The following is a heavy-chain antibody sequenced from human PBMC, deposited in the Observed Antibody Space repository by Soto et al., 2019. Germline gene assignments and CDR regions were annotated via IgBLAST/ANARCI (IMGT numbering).Heavy chain of an antibody. CDR2: ISYDGSNK. D-gene: IGHD1-20*01. CDR1: GFTFSSYA. CDR3: ARAHHPTKQEYNWNPGYYFDD. Sequence: GGSLRLSCAASGFTFSSYAMHWVRQAPGKGLEWVAVISYDGSNKYYADSVKGRFTISRDNSKNTLYLQMNSLRAEDTAVYYCARAHHPTKQEYNWNPGYYFDDWGQGTLVTVSS. V-gene: IGHV3-30-3*01. J-gene: IGHJ4*02.